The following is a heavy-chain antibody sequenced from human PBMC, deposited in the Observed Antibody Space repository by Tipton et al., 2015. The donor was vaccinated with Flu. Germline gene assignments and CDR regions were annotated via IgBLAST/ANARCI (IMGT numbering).Heavy chain of an antibody. CDR2: IYHSGSP. CDR1: GYSISSGYY. Sequence: TLSLTCVVSGYSISSGYYWGWIRQPPGRRLEWIGYIYHSGSPNCSPSLKSRVTISVDTSKNQFSLKVTSLTAADTAVYYCARGSEYANAYLDFWGQGTLVTVSS. CDR3: ARGSEYANAYLDF. J-gene: IGHJ4*02. V-gene: IGHV4-38-2*01. D-gene: IGHD6-19*01.